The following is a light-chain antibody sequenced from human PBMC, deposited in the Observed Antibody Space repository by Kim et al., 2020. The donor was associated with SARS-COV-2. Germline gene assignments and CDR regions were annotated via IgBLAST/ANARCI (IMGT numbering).Light chain of an antibody. Sequence: DIQMTQSPSSLSASVGDRVTITCRASQAISSWLAWYQQKPEKAPKSLIFAATNLQSGVPSRFSGSGSGTDFTLTISNLQSEDFATYYCQQYNSYPLTFGGGTKVDIK. V-gene: IGKV1D-16*01. CDR1: QAISSW. CDR2: AAT. J-gene: IGKJ4*01. CDR3: QQYNSYPLT.